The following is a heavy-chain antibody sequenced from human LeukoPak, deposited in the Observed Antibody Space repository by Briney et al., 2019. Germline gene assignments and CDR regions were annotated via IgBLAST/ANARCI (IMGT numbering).Heavy chain of an antibody. D-gene: IGHD2-2*01. CDR2: IIPIFGTA. CDR3: ARGHCSSTSCSIDY. J-gene: IGHJ4*02. CDR1: GGTFISYA. Sequence: SVKVSCKASGGTFISYAISWVRQAPGQGLEWMGGIIPIFGTANYAQKLQGRVTITADESTSTAYMELSSLRSEDTAVYYCARGHCSSTSCSIDYWGQGTLVTVSS. V-gene: IGHV1-69*01.